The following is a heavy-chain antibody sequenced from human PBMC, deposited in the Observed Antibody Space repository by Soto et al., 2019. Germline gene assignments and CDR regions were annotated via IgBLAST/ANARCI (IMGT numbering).Heavy chain of an antibody. CDR2: INHSGST. V-gene: IGHV4-34*01. CDR3: AIGITLKAVVQRDAPDKTYFDC. CDR1: GGSFSGHY. Sequence: SETLSLTCAVYGGSFSGHYWSWIRQAPGKGLEWIGEINHSGSTNYNPSLKSRVTISVDTSKNQFSLKRSTVTAADPAVFYCAIGITLKAVVQRDAPDKTYFDCWGRGTLVTVSS. D-gene: IGHD3-22*01. J-gene: IGHJ4*02.